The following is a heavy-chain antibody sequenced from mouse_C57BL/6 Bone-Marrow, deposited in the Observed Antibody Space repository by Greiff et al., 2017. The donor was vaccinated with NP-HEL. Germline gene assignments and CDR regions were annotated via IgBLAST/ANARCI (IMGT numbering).Heavy chain of an antibody. D-gene: IGHD1-1*01. J-gene: IGHJ4*01. CDR1: GFTFSSYG. CDR3: ARRGLITTVLMDY. V-gene: IGHV5-6*02. Sequence: EVKLVESGGDLVKPGGSLKLSCAASGFTFSSYGMSWVRQTPDKRLEWVATISSGGSYTYYPDSVKGRFTISRDNAKNTLYLQMSSLKSEDTAMYYCARRGLITTVLMDYWGLGTSVTVSS. CDR2: ISSGGSYT.